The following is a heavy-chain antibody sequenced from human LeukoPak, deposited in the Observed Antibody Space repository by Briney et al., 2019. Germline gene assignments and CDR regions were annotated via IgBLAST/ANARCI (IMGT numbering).Heavy chain of an antibody. CDR3: ARDDYYDSSGYYPFDY. CDR2: ISAYNGNT. J-gene: IGHJ4*02. Sequence: ASVKVSCKASGYTFTSYGISWVRQAPGQGLEWMGWISAYNGNTNYAQKLQGRVTMTTDKSKSTAYLELRSLRSEDTAVYYCARDDYYDSSGYYPFDYWGQGTLVTVSS. D-gene: IGHD3-22*01. CDR1: GYTFTSYG. V-gene: IGHV1-18*01.